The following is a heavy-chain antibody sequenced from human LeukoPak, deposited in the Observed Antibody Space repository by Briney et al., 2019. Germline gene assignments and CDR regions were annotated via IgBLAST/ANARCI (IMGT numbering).Heavy chain of an antibody. CDR3: TTWVPQQDSGLSEGY. CDR2: IKSKTDGGTT. V-gene: IGHV3-15*01. D-gene: IGHD3-22*01. CDR1: GFTFSNAW. J-gene: IGHJ4*02. Sequence: PGGSLRLSCAASGFTFSNAWMSWVRQAPGKGLEWVGRIKSKTDGGTTDYAAPVKGRFTMSRDDSKTTLYLQMNSLKTEDTAVYYCTTWVPQQDSGLSEGYWGQGTLVTVSS.